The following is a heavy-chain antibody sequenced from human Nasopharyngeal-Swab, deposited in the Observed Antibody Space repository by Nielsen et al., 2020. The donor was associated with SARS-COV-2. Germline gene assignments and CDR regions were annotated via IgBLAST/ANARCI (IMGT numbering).Heavy chain of an antibody. CDR1: GFTFSSYD. CDR3: ARERTDCSGGSCYSYGMDV. Sequence: GGSLRLSCAASGFTFSSYDMHWVRQATGKGLEWVSAIGTAGDTYNPGSVKGRFTISRENAKNSLYLQMNSLRAGDTAVYYCARERTDCSGGSCYSYGMDVWGQGTTVTVSS. J-gene: IGHJ6*02. D-gene: IGHD2-15*01. V-gene: IGHV3-13*01. CDR2: IGTAGDT.